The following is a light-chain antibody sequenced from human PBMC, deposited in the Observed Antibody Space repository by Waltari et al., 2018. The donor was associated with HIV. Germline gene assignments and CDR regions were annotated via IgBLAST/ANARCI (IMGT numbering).Light chain of an antibody. V-gene: IGKV2-30*01. J-gene: IGKJ1*01. CDR3: MQGAHLPPWT. Sequence: DVVLTQSPLSLTVNLGQPASMSCRSSQGLLFGDGNTYLNWFHQRPGQPPRRLIYKVSRRASGVPARISGSGSDTDFTLNISRVEAEDVGVFYCMQGAHLPPWTFGQGTKVEV. CDR1: QGLLFGDGNTY. CDR2: KVS.